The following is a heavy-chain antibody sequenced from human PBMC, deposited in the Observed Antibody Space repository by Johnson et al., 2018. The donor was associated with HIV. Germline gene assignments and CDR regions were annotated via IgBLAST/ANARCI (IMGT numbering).Heavy chain of an antibody. D-gene: IGHD6-19*01. V-gene: IGHV3-64*04. CDR1: GFTFSSYA. J-gene: IGHJ3*02. CDR3: ARDQSNGWNRGAFDI. CDR2: ISCSGGST. Sequence: QVQLVESGGGLVQPGGSLRLSCAASGFTFSSYAMHWVRQAPGKGLEYVSAISCSGGSTYYADSVKGRFTISRDNSKNTLYLHMNSLRAEDTAVYYCARDQSNGWNRGAFDIWGQGTMVTVSS.